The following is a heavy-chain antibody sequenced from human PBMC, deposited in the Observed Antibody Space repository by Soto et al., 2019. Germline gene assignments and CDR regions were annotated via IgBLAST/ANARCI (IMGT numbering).Heavy chain of an antibody. CDR1: GGSMSEYF. CDR3: ARDGYDGSGSPYPAY. CDR2: IYYLGST. D-gene: IGHD3-10*01. V-gene: IGHV4-59*01. Sequence: PSETLSLTCSVSGGSMSEYFWSWIRQSPGKGLEWIWCIYYLGSTDYYPSLKSRVTISVDTSKRQFSLRLTSVTAADTAVYYCARDGYDGSGSPYPAYWGPGTQVTVSS. J-gene: IGHJ4*02.